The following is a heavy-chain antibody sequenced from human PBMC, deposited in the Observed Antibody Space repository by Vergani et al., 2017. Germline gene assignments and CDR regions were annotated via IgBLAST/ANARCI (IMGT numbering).Heavy chain of an antibody. D-gene: IGHD1-26*01. CDR1: GYSFTSYW. J-gene: IGHJ6*02. CDR3: ARQFSWSGSSHYGIDV. CDR2: IYPDDSDT. V-gene: IGHV5-51*01. Sequence: EVQLVQSGAEVKKPGESLTISCTGSGYSFTSYWIGWVRQLPEKGLEWMGFIYPDDSDTRYSPSFQGQVTISAEKYISTAYLQWSRLKASDTAIYYCARQFSWSGSSHYGIDVWGQGTTVTVSS.